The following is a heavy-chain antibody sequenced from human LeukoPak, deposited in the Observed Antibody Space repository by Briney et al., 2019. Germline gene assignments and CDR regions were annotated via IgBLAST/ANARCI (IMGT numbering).Heavy chain of an antibody. Sequence: GGSLRLSCAASGFTFSDYYMSWIRQAPGKGLEWVSYISSSGSTIYYADSVKGRFTISRDNAKNSLYLQMNSLRAEDTAVYYCARTNTPGTAAANDAFDIWGQGTMVTVSS. CDR3: ARTNTPGTAAANDAFDI. J-gene: IGHJ3*02. CDR2: ISSSGSTI. V-gene: IGHV3-11*01. D-gene: IGHD6-13*01. CDR1: GFTFSDYY.